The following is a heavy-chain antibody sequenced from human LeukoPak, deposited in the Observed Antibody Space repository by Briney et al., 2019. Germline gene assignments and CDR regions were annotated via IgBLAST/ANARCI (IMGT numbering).Heavy chain of an antibody. CDR3: ARDQVTAIEYFQH. Sequence: GGSLRLSCAASGFMFSSYGMHWVRQAPGKGLEWVSFIWYDGSIIHYADSVKGRFTISRDNSKNMLFLQMNSLGVEDTAVYYCARDQVTAIEYFQHWGQGTLVTVSS. V-gene: IGHV3-33*01. CDR2: IWYDGSII. CDR1: GFMFSSYG. D-gene: IGHD2-21*02. J-gene: IGHJ1*01.